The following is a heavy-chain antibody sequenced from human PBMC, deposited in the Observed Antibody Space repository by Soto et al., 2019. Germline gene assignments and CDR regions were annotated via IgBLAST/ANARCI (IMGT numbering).Heavy chain of an antibody. D-gene: IGHD5-12*01. V-gene: IGHV3-73*01. CDR3: TSTWGIVATNDEATRTYDD. CDR2: VRSKPNNYAT. CDR1: GFTFSGSA. Sequence: EVQLVESGGGLVQPGGSLKLSCAASGFTFSGSAMHWVRQAYGKGLEWVGRVRSKPNNYATSYAASVKGRFTISRDDSKNTAYMKMNSLKTEDTALYYCTSTWGIVATNDEATRTYDDWGQGTLVTVSS. J-gene: IGHJ4*02.